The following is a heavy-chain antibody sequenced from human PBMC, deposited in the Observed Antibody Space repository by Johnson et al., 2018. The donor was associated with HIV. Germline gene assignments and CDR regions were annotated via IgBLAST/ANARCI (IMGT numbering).Heavy chain of an antibody. CDR2: INSKTDGGTS. V-gene: IGHV3-15*01. Sequence: VQLVESGGGLIQPGGSLRLSCAASGFTFSNAWMSWVRQAPGTGLEWVGRINSKTDGGTSDYAAPVLGRFTLSRDDSKNTVYLQVDSLKSDDTAVYSCARVGQQSNAFDIWGQGTMVTVSS. D-gene: IGHD6-13*01. J-gene: IGHJ3*02. CDR1: GFTFSNAW. CDR3: ARVGQQSNAFDI.